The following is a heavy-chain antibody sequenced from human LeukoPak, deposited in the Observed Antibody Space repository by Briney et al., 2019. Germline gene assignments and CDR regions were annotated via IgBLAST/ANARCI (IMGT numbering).Heavy chain of an antibody. Sequence: VSVKVSCKASGYTFTSYGISWVRQAPGQGLEWMGWINTNTGNPTYAQGFTGRFVFSLDTSDSTAYLQISSLKAEDTAVYYCARDRKGRIVVVPAAQPSYNWFDPWGQGTLVTVSS. CDR3: ARDRKGRIVVVPAAQPSYNWFDP. CDR1: GYTFTSYG. V-gene: IGHV7-4-1*02. D-gene: IGHD2-2*01. J-gene: IGHJ5*02. CDR2: INTNTGNP.